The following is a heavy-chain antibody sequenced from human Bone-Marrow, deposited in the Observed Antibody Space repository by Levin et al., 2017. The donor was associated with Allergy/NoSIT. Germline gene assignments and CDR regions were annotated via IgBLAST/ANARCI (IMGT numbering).Heavy chain of an antibody. D-gene: IGHD3-22*01. Sequence: GESLKISCAASGFTFSNYAMSWVRQAPGKGLEYVSGFCDSRSTYYADSVNGRFTVSRDNSNNVFYLQVNSLRAEDTALYYCARFARPAGVYDSSDSFDVWGPGTMVTVSS. CDR1: GFTFSNYA. CDR2: FCDSRST. V-gene: IGHV3-23*01. CDR3: ARFARPAGVYDSSDSFDV. J-gene: IGHJ3*01.